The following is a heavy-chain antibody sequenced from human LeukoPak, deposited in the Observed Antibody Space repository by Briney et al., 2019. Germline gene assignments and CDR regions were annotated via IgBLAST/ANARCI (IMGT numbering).Heavy chain of an antibody. Sequence: SETLSLTCTVSGGSISSRNYCWGWIRQPPGTGLEWIGTIYSGSTYYNPSLKSRVTISEDTSKNQFSLKMTSVTAADTALFYCVSTTPRSEINYWGQGTLVTVSS. V-gene: IGHV4-39*07. J-gene: IGHJ4*02. CDR1: GGSISSRNYC. CDR3: VSTTPRSEINY. CDR2: IYSGST. D-gene: IGHD1-7*01.